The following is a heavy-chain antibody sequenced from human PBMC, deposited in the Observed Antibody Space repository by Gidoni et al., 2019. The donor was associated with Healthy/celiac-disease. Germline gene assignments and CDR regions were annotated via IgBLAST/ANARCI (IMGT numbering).Heavy chain of an antibody. CDR2: IYYSGST. J-gene: IGHJ6*02. CDR3: ARHGGYDHYGMDV. CDR1: GGPISSSSYY. V-gene: IGHV4-39*01. Sequence: QLQLQESGPGLVKPSETLSLTCTVAGGPISSSSYYWGWLRQPPGTGLEWIGSIYYSGSTYYNPSLKSRVTISVDTSKNQFSLKLSSVTAADTAVYYCARHGGYDHYGMDVWGQGTTVTVSS. D-gene: IGHD5-12*01.